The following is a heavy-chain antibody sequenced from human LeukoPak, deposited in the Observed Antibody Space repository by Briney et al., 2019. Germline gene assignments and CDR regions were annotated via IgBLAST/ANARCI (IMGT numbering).Heavy chain of an antibody. CDR1: GDRLSVTSAC. Sequence: SQTLSHSSAMSGDRLSVTSACCNWIRQSPSRGLEWLGRTYYRSKWNNDYAVSVKSRITINPDTSKNQFSLPLNSVTPHASGVYRWARSDHMGELATLDYWGQGTLVNVSS. CDR3: ARSDHMGELATLDY. J-gene: IGHJ4*02. V-gene: IGHV6-1*01. CDR2: TYYRSKWNN. D-gene: IGHD3-16*01.